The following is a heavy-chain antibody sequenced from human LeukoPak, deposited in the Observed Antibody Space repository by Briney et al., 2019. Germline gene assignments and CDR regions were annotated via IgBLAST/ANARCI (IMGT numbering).Heavy chain of an antibody. CDR3: ARAPHRKYYYDSSGYYPFDY. J-gene: IGHJ4*02. Sequence: ASVEVSCKASGYTFTSYGISWVRQAPGQGLEWMGWISAYNGNTNYAQKLQGRVTMTTDTSTSTAYMELRSLRSDDTAVYYCARAPHRKYYYDSSGYYPFDYWGQGTLVTVSS. CDR1: GYTFTSYG. D-gene: IGHD3-22*01. CDR2: ISAYNGNT. V-gene: IGHV1-18*01.